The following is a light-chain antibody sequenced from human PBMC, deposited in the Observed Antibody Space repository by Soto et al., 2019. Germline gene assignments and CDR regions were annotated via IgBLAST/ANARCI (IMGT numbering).Light chain of an antibody. CDR1: SSNIGSNY. V-gene: IGLV1-47*01. Sequence: QTVVTQPPSASGTPGQRVTISCSGSSSNIGSNYVYWYQQLPGTAPKLHIYRNNQRPSGVPDRFSGSKSGTSASLAISGLRSEDEADYYWAAWDDSLSGLYVFGTGTKLTVL. CDR2: RNN. CDR3: AAWDDSLSGLYV. J-gene: IGLJ1*01.